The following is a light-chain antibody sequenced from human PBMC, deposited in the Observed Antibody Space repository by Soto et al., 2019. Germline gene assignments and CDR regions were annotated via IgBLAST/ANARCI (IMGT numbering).Light chain of an antibody. J-gene: IGKJ1*01. CDR3: QQYGSSPWT. Sequence: EIVLTQSPGTLSLSPGERATLSCRASQSVSSTYLAWYQQKPGQAPRLLIYGTSTRATGIPYRFGGSGSGTDFTLTISRLEPEDFAVYYCQQYGSSPWTFGQGTKVEIK. CDR1: QSVSSTY. CDR2: GTS. V-gene: IGKV3-20*01.